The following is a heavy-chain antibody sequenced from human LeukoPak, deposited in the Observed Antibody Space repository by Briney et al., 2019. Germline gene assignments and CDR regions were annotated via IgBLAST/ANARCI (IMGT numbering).Heavy chain of an antibody. D-gene: IGHD3-10*01. Sequence: KSGGSLRLSCTASGFTFGDYAMSWFRQAPGKGLEWVGFIRSKAYGGTTEYAASVKGRSTISRDDSKSIAYLQMNSLKTEDTAVYYCTRDQDTMVRGVIEYWGQGTLVTVSS. V-gene: IGHV3-49*05. CDR1: GFTFGDYA. CDR3: TRDQDTMVRGVIEY. J-gene: IGHJ4*02. CDR2: IRSKAYGGTT.